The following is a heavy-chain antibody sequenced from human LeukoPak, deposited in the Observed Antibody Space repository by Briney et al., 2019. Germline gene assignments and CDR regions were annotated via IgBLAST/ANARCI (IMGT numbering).Heavy chain of an antibody. D-gene: IGHD3-10*01. V-gene: IGHV3-48*01. CDR2: ISSSSSTI. CDR3: ARDPDYYYGSGSYYRSDWFDP. CDR1: GFTFSNYA. J-gene: IGHJ5*02. Sequence: PGGSLRLSCAASGFTFSNYAMSWVRQAPGKGLEWVSYISSSSSTIYYADSVKGRFTISRDNAKNSLYLQMNSLRAEDTAVYYCARDPDYYYGSGSYYRSDWFDPWGQGTLVTVSS.